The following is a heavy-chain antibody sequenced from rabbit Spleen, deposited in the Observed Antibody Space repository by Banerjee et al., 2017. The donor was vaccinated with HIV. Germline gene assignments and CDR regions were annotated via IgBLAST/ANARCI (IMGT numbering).Heavy chain of an antibody. D-gene: IGHD6-1*01. V-gene: IGHV1S40*01. J-gene: IGHJ4*01. Sequence: QSLEESGGDLVKPGASLTLTCTASGFSFSSSYYMCWVRQAPGKGLEWIGCIATGSGSTYYASWAKGRFTISKTSSTTVTLQMTTLTAVDTATYFCARGPANGWYYFDLWGPGTLVTVS. CDR1: GFSFSSSYY. CDR3: ARGPANGWYYFDL. CDR2: IATGSGST.